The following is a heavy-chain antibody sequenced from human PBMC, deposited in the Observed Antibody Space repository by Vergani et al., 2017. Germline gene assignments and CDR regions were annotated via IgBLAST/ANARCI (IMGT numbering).Heavy chain of an antibody. J-gene: IGHJ6*02. V-gene: IGHV4-39*01. CDR3: ARHDSGHYDASYYGLDV. Sequence: QLQLQESGPGLVKPSATLSLTCTLSGGSISSSSHFWGWLRQTPGKGLEWIGSIYYTGSAYYNPSLKSRVSISVDASKNQFSLKLSSVTAADSAVYYCARHDSGHYDASYYGLDVWGQGTTVTVSS. D-gene: IGHD3-16*01. CDR1: GGSISSSSHF. CDR2: IYYTGSA.